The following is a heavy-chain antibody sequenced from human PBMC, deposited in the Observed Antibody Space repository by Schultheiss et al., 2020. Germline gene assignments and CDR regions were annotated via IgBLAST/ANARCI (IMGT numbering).Heavy chain of an antibody. J-gene: IGHJ5*02. CDR3: ARGWAVAGYNWFDP. CDR1: GYTFTSYA. Sequence: AAVKVSCKASGYTFTSYAMHWVRQAPGQRLEWMGWSNAGNGNTKYSQKFQGRVTITRDTSASTAYMELSSLRSEDTAVYYCARGWAVAGYNWFDPWGQGTLVTVSS. D-gene: IGHD6-19*01. CDR2: SNAGNGNT. V-gene: IGHV1-3*01.